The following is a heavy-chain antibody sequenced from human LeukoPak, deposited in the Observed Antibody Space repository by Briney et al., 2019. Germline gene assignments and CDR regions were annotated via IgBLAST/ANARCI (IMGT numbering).Heavy chain of an antibody. CDR2: ISYDGSNT. CDR3: AKDPFSCRSSGCHGIDY. V-gene: IGHV3-30*18. Sequence: GGSLRLSCAASGFTFSNYGMHWVRQAPGKGLEWVAVISYDGSNTYYADSVKGRFTISRDNSKNTLYLQMNSLRAEDTALYYCAKDPFSCRSSGCHGIDYWGQGTLVTVSS. D-gene: IGHD6-19*01. J-gene: IGHJ4*02. CDR1: GFTFSNYG.